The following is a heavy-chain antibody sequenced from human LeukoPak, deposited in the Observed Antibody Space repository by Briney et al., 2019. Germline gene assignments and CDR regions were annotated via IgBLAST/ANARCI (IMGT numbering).Heavy chain of an antibody. CDR2: INPNSGGT. CDR3: ARDRGAYCSGGSCQWYYFDY. J-gene: IGHJ4*02. Sequence: ASVKVSCKASGYTFTGYYMHWVRQAPGQGLEWMGWINPNSGGTNYAQKFQGRVTMTRDTSISTAYMELSRLRSDGTAVYYCARDRGAYCSGGSCQWYYFDYWGQGTLVTVSS. CDR1: GYTFTGYY. D-gene: IGHD2-15*01. V-gene: IGHV1-2*02.